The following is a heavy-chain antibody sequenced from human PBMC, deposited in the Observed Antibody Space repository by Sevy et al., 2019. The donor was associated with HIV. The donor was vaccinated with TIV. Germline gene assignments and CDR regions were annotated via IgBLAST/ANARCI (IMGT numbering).Heavy chain of an antibody. CDR3: ARESPYGSGSLFDV. D-gene: IGHD3-10*01. CDR1: GGSISSGNYY. V-gene: IGHV4-61*02. J-gene: IGHJ6*04. Sequence: SETRSLTCTVSGGSISSGNYYWTWIRQPAGTGLEWIGRIYTSGSTNYNPSLKSRVTISVDTSKNHFSLKLSSVTAADTAVYYCARESPYGSGSLFDVWGKGTTVTVSS. CDR2: IYTSGST.